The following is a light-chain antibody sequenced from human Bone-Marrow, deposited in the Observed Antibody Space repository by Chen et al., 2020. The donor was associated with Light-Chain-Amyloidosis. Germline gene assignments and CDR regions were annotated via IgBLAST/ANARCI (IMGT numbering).Light chain of an antibody. Sequence: SYVLTQPSSVSVAPGQTATIACGGNNIGSTSVHWYQQTPGQAPLLVVYDDSDRPSGIPKRLSGSNSGNTATLTISRVEDGDEADYYCQVWDRSSDRPVFGGGTKLTVL. V-gene: IGLV3-21*02. CDR3: QVWDRSSDRPV. CDR1: NIGSTS. CDR2: DDS. J-gene: IGLJ3*02.